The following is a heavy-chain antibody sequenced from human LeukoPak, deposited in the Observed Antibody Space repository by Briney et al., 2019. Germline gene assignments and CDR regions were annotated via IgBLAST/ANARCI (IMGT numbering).Heavy chain of an antibody. D-gene: IGHD3-10*01. Sequence: ASVKVSCKASGYTFTSYAMHWVRQAPGQRLEWMGWINAGNGITKYSQKFQGRVTITRDTSASTAYMELSSLRSEDTAVYYCFYGSGTTNWGQGTLVTVSS. CDR1: GYTFTSYA. CDR2: INAGNGIT. V-gene: IGHV1-3*01. J-gene: IGHJ4*02. CDR3: FYGSGTTN.